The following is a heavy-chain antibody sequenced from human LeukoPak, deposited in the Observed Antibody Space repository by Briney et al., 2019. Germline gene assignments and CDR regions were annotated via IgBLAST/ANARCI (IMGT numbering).Heavy chain of an antibody. Sequence: ASVKVSCKASGYTFTSYGISWVRQAPGQGLEWMGIINPSGGSTSYAQKFQGRVTMTRDMSTSTVYMELSSLRSEDTAVYYCASGISITKEFDLWGRGTLSLSPQ. D-gene: IGHD3-10*01. J-gene: IGHJ2*01. V-gene: IGHV1-46*01. CDR3: ASGISITKEFDL. CDR2: INPSGGST. CDR1: GYTFTSYG.